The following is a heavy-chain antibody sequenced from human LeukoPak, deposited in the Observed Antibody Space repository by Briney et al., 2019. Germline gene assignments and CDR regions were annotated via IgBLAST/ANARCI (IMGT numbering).Heavy chain of an antibody. CDR1: GFTFRSYA. CDR3: ARDSSSWYHIPSVERILNYYGMDV. Sequence: PGGSLRLSCAASGFTFRSYAKSWVRQAPGKGLEGVSAISGSGGSTYYADSVRGRFTISRDNAKNSLYLQMNSLRDEDTAVYYCARDSSSWYHIPSVERILNYYGMDVWGQGTTVTVSS. D-gene: IGHD6-13*01. CDR2: ISGSGGST. V-gene: IGHV3-23*01. J-gene: IGHJ6*02.